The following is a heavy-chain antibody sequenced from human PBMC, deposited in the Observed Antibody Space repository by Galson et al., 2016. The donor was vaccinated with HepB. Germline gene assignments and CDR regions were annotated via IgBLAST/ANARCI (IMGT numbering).Heavy chain of an antibody. D-gene: IGHD1-26*01. CDR1: GDSVSSNSAA. CDR3: ARGGGEPNSGGHTTLDY. Sequence: CAISGDSVSSNSAAWNWIRQSPSRGLEWLGRTYYRSRWYSDSAPFVRRRIAFNPDTSENQLSLQLNSVTPDDTAIYYCARGGGEPNSGGHTTLDYWGPGTLVTVSS. J-gene: IGHJ4*02. CDR2: TYYRSRWYS. V-gene: IGHV6-1*01.